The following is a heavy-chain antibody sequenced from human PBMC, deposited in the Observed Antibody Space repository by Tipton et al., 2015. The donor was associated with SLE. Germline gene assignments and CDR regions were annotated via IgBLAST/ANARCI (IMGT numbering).Heavy chain of an antibody. V-gene: IGHV4-34*01. Sequence: LRLSCVAYGGSFTGYYWGWIRQPPGKGPEWIARIYYSGSTFNNPSLKSQVTISVDTSRNHFSLRLTSVTAADTAVYYCAREKYDFWSSRVTVAFDLWGQGTMITVSS. D-gene: IGHD3-3*01. CDR3: AREKYDFWSSRVTVAFDL. CDR2: IYYSGST. CDR1: GGSFTGYY. J-gene: IGHJ3*01.